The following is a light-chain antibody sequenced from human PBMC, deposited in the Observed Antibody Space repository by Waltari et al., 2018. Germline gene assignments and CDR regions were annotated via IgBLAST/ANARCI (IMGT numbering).Light chain of an antibody. J-gene: IGKJ1*01. Sequence: EIVMTQSPATLSESPGERATLSCRASQSVSSNLAWYQQKPGQAPRLLIYGASTRATGIPARFSGSGSGTEFTLTISSMQSEDFAVYYCQQYNNWPRVTFGQGTKVEIK. CDR2: GAS. CDR3: QQYNNWPRVT. CDR1: QSVSSN. V-gene: IGKV3-15*01.